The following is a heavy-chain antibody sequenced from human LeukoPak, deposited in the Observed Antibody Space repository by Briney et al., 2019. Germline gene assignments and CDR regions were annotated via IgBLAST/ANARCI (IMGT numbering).Heavy chain of an antibody. V-gene: IGHV3-20*04. J-gene: IGHJ4*02. CDR1: GFTFDDYG. D-gene: IGHD2-2*01. CDR3: ARARANIVVVPAAMGY. Sequence: GGSLRLSCAASGFTFDDYGIHWVRQAPGKGLEWVSGINWNGGSTSYADSVKGRFTISRDNAKNSLYLQMNSLRAEDTAVYYCARARANIVVVPAAMGYWGQGTLVTVSS. CDR2: INWNGGST.